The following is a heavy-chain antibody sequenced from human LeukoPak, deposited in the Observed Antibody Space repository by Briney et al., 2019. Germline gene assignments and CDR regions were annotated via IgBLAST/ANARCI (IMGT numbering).Heavy chain of an antibody. Sequence: QPGRSLRLSCAASGFTFSSYGMHWVRQAPGKGLECVAVIWYDGSNKYYADSVKGRFTISRDNSKNTLYLQMNSLRAEDTAVYYCAKDGVSSCVWPSYWGQGTLVTVSS. CDR1: GFTFSSYG. CDR3: AKDGVSSCVWPSY. D-gene: IGHD6-13*01. V-gene: IGHV3-33*06. CDR2: IWYDGSNK. J-gene: IGHJ4*02.